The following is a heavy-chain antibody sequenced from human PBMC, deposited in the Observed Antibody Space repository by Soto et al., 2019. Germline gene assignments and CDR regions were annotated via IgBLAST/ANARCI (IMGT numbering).Heavy chain of an antibody. D-gene: IGHD3-9*01. J-gene: IGHJ4*02. CDR3: ARELNTDPTAYYAFAY. V-gene: IGHV1-18*01. Sequence: QVQLVQSGPEVTMPGASVKVSCKTSGYTFTAYGLAWLRQAPGQRPEWLGWVGTANANTTYAEKFQGRVTMTSDRSTNTTCMELRSLRSDDTAVYYCARELNTDPTAYYAFAYWGQGTLVTVSS. CDR1: GYTFTAYG. CDR2: VGTANANT.